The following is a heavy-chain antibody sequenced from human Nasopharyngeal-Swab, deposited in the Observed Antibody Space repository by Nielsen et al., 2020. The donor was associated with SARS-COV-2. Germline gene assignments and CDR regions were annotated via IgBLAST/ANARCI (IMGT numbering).Heavy chain of an antibody. V-gene: IGHV4-59*01. CDR2: IHHSGST. J-gene: IGHJ2*01. Sequence: WIRQPPGKGLEWIGNIHHSGSTNYNPSLKSRVTISVDTSKNQFSLKLTSVTAADTAIYYCARGYHEKSVYYYDWYFDLWGRGTLVTVSS. CDR3: ARGYHEKSVYYYDWYFDL. D-gene: IGHD3-22*01.